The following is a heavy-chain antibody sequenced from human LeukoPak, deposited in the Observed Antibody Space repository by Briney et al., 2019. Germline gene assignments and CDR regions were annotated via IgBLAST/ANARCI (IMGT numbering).Heavy chain of an antibody. D-gene: IGHD3-9*01. CDR2: IYYSGST. Sequence: KPSETLSLTCAVSGYSISSGYFWGWIRQPPGKGLEWIGSIYYSGSTYYNPSLKSRVTISVDTSKNQFSLKLSSVTAADTAVYYCARQTYYDILTGYYPENFDYWGQGTLVTVSS. J-gene: IGHJ4*02. V-gene: IGHV4-38-2*01. CDR1: GYSISSGYF. CDR3: ARQTYYDILTGYYPENFDY.